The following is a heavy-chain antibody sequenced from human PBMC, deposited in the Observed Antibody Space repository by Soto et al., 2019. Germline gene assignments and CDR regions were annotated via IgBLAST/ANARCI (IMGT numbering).Heavy chain of an antibody. J-gene: IGHJ3*02. CDR2: INAGNGNT. CDR1: GYTFTNYA. Sequence: QVQFVQSGAELKKPGASVKVSCKASGYTFTNYAMHWVRQAPGQRLEWMGWINAGNGNTKYSQKCQGRAPITRDTSARTAYVELTSLRSDDTAVYYCARAGYCSSTSCSDAFDIWGQGTLVTVSS. D-gene: IGHD2-2*01. CDR3: ARAGYCSSTSCSDAFDI. V-gene: IGHV1-3*01.